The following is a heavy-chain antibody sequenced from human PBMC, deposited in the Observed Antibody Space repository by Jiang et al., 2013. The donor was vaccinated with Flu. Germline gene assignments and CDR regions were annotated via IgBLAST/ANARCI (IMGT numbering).Heavy chain of an antibody. CDR3: AKSLYNWNGGHYFDY. CDR2: ISDSGGST. J-gene: IGHJ4*02. Sequence: EVQLVESGGGLVQSGGSLRLSCAASGFTFSTYVMSWVRQAPGTGLEWVSTISDSGGSTYNADSVEGRFTISRDNSKNMLYLQMNSLSAEDSAVYYCAKSLYNWNGGHYFDYWGQGTLVTVSS. V-gene: IGHV3-23*04. D-gene: IGHD1-20*01. CDR1: GFTFSTYV.